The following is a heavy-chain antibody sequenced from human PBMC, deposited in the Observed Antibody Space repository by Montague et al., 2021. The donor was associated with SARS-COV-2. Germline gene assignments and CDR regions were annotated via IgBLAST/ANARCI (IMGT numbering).Heavy chain of an antibody. CDR3: ARGWNYAFDI. CDR2: TYYGSSWNT. D-gene: IGHD1-7*01. J-gene: IGHJ3*02. Sequence: CAISGDSVSRNNPAWNWIRHSPSRGLEWLGRTYYGSSWNTDYAVSVKSRITISPDTSKNQFSLHLNSVTPEDTAVYYCARGWNYAFDIWSQGTMVTVSS. V-gene: IGHV6-1*01. CDR1: GDSVSRNNPA.